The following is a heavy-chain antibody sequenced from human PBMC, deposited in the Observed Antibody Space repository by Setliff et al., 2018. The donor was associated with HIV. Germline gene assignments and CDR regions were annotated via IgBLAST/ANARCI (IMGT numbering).Heavy chain of an antibody. CDR3: ARGPVVVIPAPRWRWFDP. D-gene: IGHD2-2*01. V-gene: IGHV4-34*01. CDR2: ITHSGST. CDR1: GGSFINYY. Sequence: SETLSLTCAVYGGSFINYYWSWIRQSPGKGLEWIGEITHSGSTNYNPSLKSRVTISVDTSKNQFSLKLTSVTAAETAVYYCARGPVVVIPAPRWRWFDPWGRGTLVTVSS. J-gene: IGHJ5*02.